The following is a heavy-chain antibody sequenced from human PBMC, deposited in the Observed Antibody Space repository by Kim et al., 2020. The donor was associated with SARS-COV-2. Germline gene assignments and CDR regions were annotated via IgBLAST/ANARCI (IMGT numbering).Heavy chain of an antibody. D-gene: IGHD5-12*01. V-gene: IGHV3-30*01. CDR3: ARDREGYVYAFDI. Sequence: ADSVKGRFTISRDNSKNTLYLQMNSLRAEDTAVYYCARDREGYVYAFDIWGQGTMVTVSS. J-gene: IGHJ3*02.